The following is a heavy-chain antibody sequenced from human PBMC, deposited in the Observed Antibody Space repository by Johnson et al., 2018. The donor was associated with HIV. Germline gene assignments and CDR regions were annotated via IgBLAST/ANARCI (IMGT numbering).Heavy chain of an antibody. CDR2: ISYDGSNK. J-gene: IGHJ3*02. D-gene: IGHD3-22*01. V-gene: IGHV3-30*18. Sequence: QVQLVESGGGVVQPGRSLRLSCAASGFTFSSYGMHWVRQAPGKGLEWVAVISYDGSNKYYADSVKGRFTISRDNSKNTLYLQMNSLRAEDTAVYYCAKEGYYYDSKNDAFDIWGQGTMVTVSS. CDR1: GFTFSSYG. CDR3: AKEGYYYDSKNDAFDI.